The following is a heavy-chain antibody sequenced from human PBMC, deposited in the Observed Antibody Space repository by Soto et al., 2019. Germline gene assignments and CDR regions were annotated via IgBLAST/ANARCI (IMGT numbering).Heavy chain of an antibody. CDR3: ASNSSGMDV. Sequence: EVKLLESGGGLAQPGGSLRLACEVSGFSFTTYAMSWVRQAPGKGLDWVSGIGGSGSATYYADSVKGRFTISRDNSKNTVYLQMNRLRDEDTAVYYCASNSSGMDVWGQGTTVSVSS. V-gene: IGHV3-23*01. CDR2: IGGSGSAT. CDR1: GFSFTTYA. D-gene: IGHD6-19*01. J-gene: IGHJ6*02.